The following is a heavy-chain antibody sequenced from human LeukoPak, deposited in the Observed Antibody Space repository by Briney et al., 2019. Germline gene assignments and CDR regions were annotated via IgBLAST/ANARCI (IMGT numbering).Heavy chain of an antibody. CDR3: ARGRELLWFGELSPTPGRWFDP. V-gene: IGHV4-39*07. CDR1: GGSISSSSYY. CDR2: IYYSGST. Sequence: SETLSLTCTVSGGSISSSSYYWGWIRQPPGKGLEWIGSIYYSGSTYYNPSLKSRVTISVDTSKNQFSLKLSSVTAADTAVYYCARGRELLWFGELSPTPGRWFDPWGQGTLVTVSS. J-gene: IGHJ5*02. D-gene: IGHD3-10*01.